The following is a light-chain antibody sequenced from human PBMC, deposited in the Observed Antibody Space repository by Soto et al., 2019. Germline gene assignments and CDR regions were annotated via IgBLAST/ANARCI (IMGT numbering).Light chain of an antibody. CDR2: AAS. CDR1: QGISSY. Sequence: DIQLTQPPSFLSASVGDRVTITCRASQGISSYLAWYQQKPGKAPKLLIYAASTLQSGVPSRFSGSGSGTEFTRTISSLQPEDFATYYCQQLNSYSFTFGPGTKVDIK. J-gene: IGKJ3*01. CDR3: QQLNSYSFT. V-gene: IGKV1-9*01.